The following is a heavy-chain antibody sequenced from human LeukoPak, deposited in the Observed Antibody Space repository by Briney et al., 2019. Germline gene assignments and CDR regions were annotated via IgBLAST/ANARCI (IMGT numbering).Heavy chain of an antibody. D-gene: IGHD4-17*01. CDR2: ISSSSSYI. J-gene: IGHJ4*02. CDR1: GFTFSSYS. Sequence: GGSLRLSCAASGFTFSSYSMNWVRQAPGKGLEWVSSISSSSSYIYYAGSVKGRFTISRDNAKNSLYLQMNSLRAEDTAVYYCAKDSAVTTRYYFNYWGQGTLVTVSS. CDR3: AKDSAVTTRYYFNY. V-gene: IGHV3-21*04.